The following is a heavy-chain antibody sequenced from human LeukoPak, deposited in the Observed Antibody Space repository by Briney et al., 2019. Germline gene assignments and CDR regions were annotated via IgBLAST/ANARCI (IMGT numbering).Heavy chain of an antibody. CDR2: IRSKAYGGTT. CDR1: GFTFGDYA. D-gene: IGHD6-13*01. J-gene: IGHJ4*02. Sequence: GGSLRLSCTASGFTFGDYAMSWFRQAPGKGLEWVGFIRSKAYGGTTEYAASVKGRFTISRDDSKSIAYLQMNSLRAEDTAVYYCAREGLSSSWYPDPGDYWGQGTLVTVSS. V-gene: IGHV3-49*03. CDR3: AREGLSSSWYPDPGDY.